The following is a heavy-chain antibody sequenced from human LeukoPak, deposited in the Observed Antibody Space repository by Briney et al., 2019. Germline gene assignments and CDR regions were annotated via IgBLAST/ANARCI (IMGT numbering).Heavy chain of an antibody. J-gene: IGHJ4*02. CDR3: ARDVTMVRGYEYYFDY. CDR2: IYTSGST. V-gene: IGHV4-4*07. CDR1: GGSISSYY. Sequence: SETLSLTCTVSGGSISSYYWSWIRQPAGKGLEWIGRIYTSGSTNSNPSLKSRVTMSVDTSKNQFSLKLSSVTAADTAVYYCARDVTMVRGYEYYFDYWGQGTLVTVSS. D-gene: IGHD3-10*01.